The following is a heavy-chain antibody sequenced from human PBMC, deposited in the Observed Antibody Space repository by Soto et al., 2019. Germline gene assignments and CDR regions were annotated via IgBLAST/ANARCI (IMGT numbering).Heavy chain of an antibody. CDR1: GGSISTGGYS. CDR2: IYYSGST. Sequence: PSETLSLTCAASGGSISTGGYSWSWIRQPPGKGLEWIGSIYYSGSTYYNPSLKSRVTISVDTSKNQFSLRLSSVTAADTAVYYCARGPYGSGSGEDFYLWGRGTLVT. J-gene: IGHJ2*01. D-gene: IGHD3-10*01. V-gene: IGHV4-30-2*03. CDR3: ARGPYGSGSGEDFYL.